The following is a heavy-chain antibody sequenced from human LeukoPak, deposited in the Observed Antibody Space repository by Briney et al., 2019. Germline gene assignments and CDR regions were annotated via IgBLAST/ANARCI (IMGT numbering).Heavy chain of an antibody. V-gene: IGHV4-59*01. Sequence: SETLSLTCTVSGGSISSYYWSWIRQPPGKGLEWIGYIYYSGSTNYNPSLKSRVTISVDTSKNQFSLKLSSVTAADTAVYYCARDRSDSSGYYFPNDWGRGTLVTVSS. CDR1: GGSISSYY. J-gene: IGHJ4*02. CDR3: ARDRSDSSGYYFPND. CDR2: IYYSGST. D-gene: IGHD3-22*01.